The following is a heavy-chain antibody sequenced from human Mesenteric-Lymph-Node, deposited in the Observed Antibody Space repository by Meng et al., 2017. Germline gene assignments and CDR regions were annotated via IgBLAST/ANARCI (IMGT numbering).Heavy chain of an antibody. CDR1: GGSISSYY. D-gene: IGHD2-15*01. V-gene: IGHV4-4*07. CDR2: IYTSGST. Sequence: SETLSLTCTVSGGSISSYYWSWIRQPAGKGLEWIGRIYTSGSTNYNPSLKGRVTMSVDTSKNQFSLKLSSVTAADTAVYYCARGRNGPLYCSGGSCYSKWHYYFDYWGQGTLVTVSS. CDR3: ARGRNGPLYCSGGSCYSKWHYYFDY. J-gene: IGHJ4*02.